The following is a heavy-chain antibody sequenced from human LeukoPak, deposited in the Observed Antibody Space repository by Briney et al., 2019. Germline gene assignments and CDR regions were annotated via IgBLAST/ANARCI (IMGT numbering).Heavy chain of an antibody. CDR1: GFTGSSNY. V-gene: IGHV3-66*01. D-gene: IGHD2-2*01. CDR2: IYSDGST. J-gene: IGHJ4*02. Sequence: PGGSLSLSCAASGFTGSSNYMSWVRQAPGKGLEWVSLIYSDGSTSYTDSVKGRFTISRDTSKNTLYLQMNSLRAEDTAVYYCARGKECSLTVCLGVHDSWGQGTLVTVSS. CDR3: ARGKECSLTVCLGVHDS.